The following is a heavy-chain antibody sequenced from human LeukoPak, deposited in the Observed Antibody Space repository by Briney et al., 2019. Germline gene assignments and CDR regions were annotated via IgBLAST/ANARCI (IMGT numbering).Heavy chain of an antibody. D-gene: IGHD4-17*01. CDR3: ASYSRYGDGNWFDP. CDR1: GYSICSGYY. V-gene: IGHV4-38-2*01. CDR2: IYHSGST. Sequence: SETLSLTCAVSGYSICSGYYWGWIRQPPGKGLEWIGSIYHSGSTYYNPSLKSRVTISVDTSKNQFSLKLSSVTAADTAVYYCASYSRYGDGNWFDPWGQGTLVTVSS. J-gene: IGHJ5*02.